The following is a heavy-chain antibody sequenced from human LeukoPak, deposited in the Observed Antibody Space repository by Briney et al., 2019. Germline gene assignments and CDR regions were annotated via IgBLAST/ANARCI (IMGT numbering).Heavy chain of an antibody. J-gene: IGHJ4*02. Sequence: PSETLSLTCTVSGGSISSYYWSWIRQPPGKGLEWIANIFYSGSPNYNPSLKSRVTISFDTSKNQFSLKLSSVTAADTAVYYCARRVGNYFDYWGQGTLVTVSS. D-gene: IGHD3-10*01. V-gene: IGHV4-59*08. CDR2: IFYSGSP. CDR3: ARRVGNYFDY. CDR1: GGSISSYY.